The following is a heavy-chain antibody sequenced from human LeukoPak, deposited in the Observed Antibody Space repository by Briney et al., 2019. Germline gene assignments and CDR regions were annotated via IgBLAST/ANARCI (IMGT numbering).Heavy chain of an antibody. CDR1: AGSFSGYY. J-gene: IGHJ4*02. CDR2: INHSGST. Sequence: PSETLSLTCADYAGSFSGYYWSWIRQPPGKGLEWIGEINHSGSTNYNPSLKSRVTISVDTSKNQFSLKLSSVTAADTAVYYCATRNRYCSGGSCHFDYWGQGTLVTVSS. CDR3: ATRNRYCSGGSCHFDY. V-gene: IGHV4-34*01. D-gene: IGHD2-15*01.